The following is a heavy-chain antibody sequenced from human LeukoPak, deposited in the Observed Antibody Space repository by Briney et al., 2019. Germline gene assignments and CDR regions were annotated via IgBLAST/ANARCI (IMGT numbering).Heavy chain of an antibody. D-gene: IGHD6-6*01. Sequence: SETLSLTCTVSGGSISSYYWSWIRQPPGKGLEWIGYIYYSGSTNYNPSLKSRVTISVDTSKNQFSLKLSSVTAADTAVYYCARVDPYSSSFHFDYWGQGTLVTVSS. CDR3: ARVDPYSSSFHFDY. CDR2: IYYSGST. V-gene: IGHV4-59*01. J-gene: IGHJ4*02. CDR1: GGSISSYY.